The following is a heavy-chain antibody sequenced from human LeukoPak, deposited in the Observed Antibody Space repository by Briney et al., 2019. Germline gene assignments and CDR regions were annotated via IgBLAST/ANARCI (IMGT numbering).Heavy chain of an antibody. J-gene: IGHJ6*03. Sequence: GGSLRLSCAASGFTVSSNCMSWVRQAPGKGLEWVSIIYSGGSTYYADSVKGRFTISRDNSKSTLYLQMNSLRAEDTAVYYCARVIAARERAWFGELRLYYYYYMDVWGKGTTVTISS. CDR1: GFTVSSNC. CDR3: ARVIAARERAWFGELRLYYYYYMDV. D-gene: IGHD3-10*01. CDR2: IYSGGST. V-gene: IGHV3-66*01.